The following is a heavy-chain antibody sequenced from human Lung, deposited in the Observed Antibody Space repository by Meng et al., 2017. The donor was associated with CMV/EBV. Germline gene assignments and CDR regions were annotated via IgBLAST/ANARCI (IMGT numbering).Heavy chain of an antibody. CDR2: ISNISSTI. V-gene: IGHV3-48*04. D-gene: IGHD1-26*01. CDR1: GFTFSSYT. J-gene: IGHJ4*02. Sequence: GESLKISCAASGFTFSSYTMNWVRQAPGRGLEWVSYISNISSTIYYVDSVKGRFTISRDNAKNSLYLQMTSLRAEDTAVYYCAREGGGYFGDYLGQGTLVTVPS. CDR3: AREGGGYFGDY.